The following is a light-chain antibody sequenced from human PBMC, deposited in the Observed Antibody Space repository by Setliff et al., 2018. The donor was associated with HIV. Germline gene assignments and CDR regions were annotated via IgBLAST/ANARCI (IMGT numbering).Light chain of an antibody. J-gene: IGLJ1*01. V-gene: IGLV1-40*01. CDR2: GNS. CDR3: QSYDSSLSVLYV. CDR1: SSNIGAGYD. Sequence: QSVITQPPSVSATPGQRVTISCTGSSSNIGAGYDVHWYQQLPGTAPKRLIYGNSNRPSGVPDRFSGSKSGTLASLAITGLQAEDEADYYCQSYDSSLSVLYVFGTGTKVTVL.